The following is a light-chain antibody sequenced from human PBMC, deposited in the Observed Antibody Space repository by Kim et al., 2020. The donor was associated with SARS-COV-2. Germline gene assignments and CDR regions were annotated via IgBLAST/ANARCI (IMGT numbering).Light chain of an antibody. Sequence: GSPGQTASITCSGDKLGDKYACWYQQKPGQSPVLVIYQDSKRPSGIPERFSGSNSGNTATLTISGTQAMDEADYYCQAWDSSTVVFGVGTKPTVL. CDR1: KLGDKY. J-gene: IGLJ2*01. CDR3: QAWDSSTVV. V-gene: IGLV3-1*01. CDR2: QDS.